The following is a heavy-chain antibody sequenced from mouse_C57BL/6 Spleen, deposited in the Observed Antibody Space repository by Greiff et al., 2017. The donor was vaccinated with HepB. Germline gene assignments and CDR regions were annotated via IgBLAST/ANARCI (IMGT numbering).Heavy chain of an antibody. D-gene: IGHD4-1*01. CDR3: ARRTVMYAMDY. J-gene: IGHJ4*01. Sequence: QVQLKESGAELVKPGASVKLSCKASGYTFTSYWMHWVKQRPGQGLEWIGMIHPNSGSTNYNEKFKSKATLTVDKSSSTAYMQLSSLTSEDSAVYYCARRTVMYAMDYWGQGTSVTVSS. CDR1: GYTFTSYW. CDR2: IHPNSGST. V-gene: IGHV1-64*01.